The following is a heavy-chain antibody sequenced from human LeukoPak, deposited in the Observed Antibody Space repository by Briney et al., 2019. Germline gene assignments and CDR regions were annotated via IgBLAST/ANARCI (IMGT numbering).Heavy chain of an antibody. Sequence: ASVKVSCKASGYTFTGYYMHWVRQAPGQGLEWMGWINPNSGGTNYAQKFQGRVTMTRDTSISTAYMELSRLRSDDTAVYYCARGYSSGWGSWFDPWGEGRLVTVSS. V-gene: IGHV1-2*02. CDR3: ARGYSSGWGSWFDP. CDR1: GYTFTGYY. CDR2: INPNSGGT. D-gene: IGHD6-19*01. J-gene: IGHJ5*02.